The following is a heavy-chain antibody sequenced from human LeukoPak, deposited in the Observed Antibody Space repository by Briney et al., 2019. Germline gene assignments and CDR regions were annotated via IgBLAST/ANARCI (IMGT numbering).Heavy chain of an antibody. CDR3: ARAKGFNVVVTANWYFDL. CDR1: GYTFTGYY. D-gene: IGHD2-21*02. Sequence: ASVKVSCKASGYTFTGYYMHWVRQAPGQGLEWMGWINPNSGGTNYAQKFQGRVTMTRDASISTAYMELSRLRSDDTAVYYCARAKGFNVVVTANWYFDLWGRGTLVTASS. CDR2: INPNSGGT. J-gene: IGHJ2*01. V-gene: IGHV1-2*02.